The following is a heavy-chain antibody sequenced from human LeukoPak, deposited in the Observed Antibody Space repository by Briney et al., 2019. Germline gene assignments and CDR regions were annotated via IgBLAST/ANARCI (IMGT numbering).Heavy chain of an antibody. D-gene: IGHD1-1*01. V-gene: IGHV3-23*01. Sequence: GGSLRLSCAASGFTFSNYAMSWIRQAPGKGLEWVSTFSGIVGITYYADSVKGRFTISRDNSKNTLYLQMNSLRAEDTAVYYCARDESLNVAWGQGTLVTVSS. J-gene: IGHJ5*02. CDR3: ARDESLNVA. CDR2: FSGIVGIT. CDR1: GFTFSNYA.